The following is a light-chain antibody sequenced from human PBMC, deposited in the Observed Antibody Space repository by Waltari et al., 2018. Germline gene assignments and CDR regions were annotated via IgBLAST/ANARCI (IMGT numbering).Light chain of an antibody. CDR2: DAS. J-gene: IGKJ1*01. V-gene: IGKV3-20*01. Sequence: SRRASQRVGRYLASYQQKPGQAPRLLIYDASTRATGIPDRFSGSGSGTDFSLTISRLESEDFAVYYCQKYVNLPATFGQGTKVEIK. CDR3: QKYVNLPAT. CDR1: QRVGRY.